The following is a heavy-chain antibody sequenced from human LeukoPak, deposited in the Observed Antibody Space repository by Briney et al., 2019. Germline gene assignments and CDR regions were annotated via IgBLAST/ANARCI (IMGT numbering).Heavy chain of an antibody. CDR1: GGTFSSYA. Sequence: SVKVSCKASGGTFSSYAISWVRQAPGQGLEWMGRIIPILGIANYAQKFQGRVTITADKSTSTAYMELSSLRSEYTAVYYCARVGVERAAAGTLFDYWGQGTLVTVSP. J-gene: IGHJ4*02. CDR3: ARVGVERAAAGTLFDY. D-gene: IGHD6-13*01. V-gene: IGHV1-69*04. CDR2: IIPILGIA.